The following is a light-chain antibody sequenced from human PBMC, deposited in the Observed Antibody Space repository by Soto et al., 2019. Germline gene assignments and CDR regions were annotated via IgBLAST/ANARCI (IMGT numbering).Light chain of an antibody. J-gene: IGKJ1*01. Sequence: DIHLTQSPSFLSASVGDRVTITCRPSQAVPNNMAWYQQKPGKPPKLLIYEESTLHSGVPSRFSGRKSGTQFTLTIDSLQAGDVGVYYCQQDYTSPRTFGHGTKVDIK. CDR2: EES. CDR1: QAVPNN. CDR3: QQDYTSPRT. V-gene: IGKV1-9*01.